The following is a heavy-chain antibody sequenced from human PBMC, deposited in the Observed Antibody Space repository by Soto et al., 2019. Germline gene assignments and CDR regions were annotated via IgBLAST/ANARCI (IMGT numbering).Heavy chain of an antibody. D-gene: IGHD3-3*01. CDR3: ASAVLRFLEWPRGPDAFDI. Sequence: SLRLSFAASGFTFSSYSMNWVRQAPGKGLEWVSYISSSSSTIYYADSVKGRFTISRDNAKNSLYLQMNSLRAEDTAVYYCASAVLRFLEWPRGPDAFDIRGQGTMVTVSS. J-gene: IGHJ3*02. CDR1: GFTFSSYS. CDR2: ISSSSSTI. V-gene: IGHV3-48*01.